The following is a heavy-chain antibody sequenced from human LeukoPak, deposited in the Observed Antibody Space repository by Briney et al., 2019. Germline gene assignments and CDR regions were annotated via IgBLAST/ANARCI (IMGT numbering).Heavy chain of an antibody. CDR3: ATDRGRDSSGLLVY. CDR1: GYTLTELS. J-gene: IGHJ4*02. CDR2: FDPEDGET. V-gene: IGHV1-24*01. D-gene: IGHD3-22*01. Sequence: ASVKVSCKVSGYTLTELSMQWVRQAPGKGLEWMGGFDPEDGETIYAQKFQGRVTMTEDTSTDTAYMELSSLRSEDTAVYCCATDRGRDSSGLLVYWGQGTLVTVSS.